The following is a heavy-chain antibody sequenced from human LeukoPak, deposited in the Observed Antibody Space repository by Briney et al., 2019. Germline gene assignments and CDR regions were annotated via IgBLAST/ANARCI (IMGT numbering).Heavy chain of an antibody. CDR3: ARTGLDWFDP. CDR1: GASIGSYY. Sequence: PSETLSLTCTVSGASIGSYYWSWIRQPPGKGLEWIGYIYYSGITNYNPSLKSRVTISVDTSKNRFSLKLSSVTAADTAVYYCARTGLDWFDPWGQGTLVTVSS. V-gene: IGHV4-59*01. CDR2: IYYSGIT. J-gene: IGHJ5*02.